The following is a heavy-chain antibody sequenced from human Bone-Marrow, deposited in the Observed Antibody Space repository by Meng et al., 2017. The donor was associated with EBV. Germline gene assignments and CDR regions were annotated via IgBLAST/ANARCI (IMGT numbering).Heavy chain of an antibody. CDR3: ATESTTFEY. J-gene: IGHJ4*02. Sequence: GGGLVDPGVYLGPSCVSSGFTFRKAWMRWVRKAPGKGLEWVGRVKSQADGGTTDYTAAVRGRFTISRDDSRNMLYLQINSLQIEDSALYYCATESTTFEYWGLGTLVTVSS. CDR1: GFTFRKAW. V-gene: IGHV3-15*01. D-gene: IGHD1-1*01. CDR2: VKSQADGGTT.